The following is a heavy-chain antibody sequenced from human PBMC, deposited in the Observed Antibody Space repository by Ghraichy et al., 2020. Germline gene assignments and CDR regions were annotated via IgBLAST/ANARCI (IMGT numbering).Heavy chain of an antibody. CDR2: IYWHDYK. J-gene: IGHJ5*02. V-gene: IGHV2-5*01. CDR1: GFSLSTSGVG. D-gene: IGHD1-26*01. CDR3: AHRPLMGATEDWFDP. Sequence: QTLSLTCTFSGFSLSTSGVGVGWIRQPPGQALEWLALIYWHDYKRYSPSLKSRLTITKDTSKNQVVLTVTNMDPVDTATYYCAHRPLMGATEDWFDPWGQGTLVTVSS.